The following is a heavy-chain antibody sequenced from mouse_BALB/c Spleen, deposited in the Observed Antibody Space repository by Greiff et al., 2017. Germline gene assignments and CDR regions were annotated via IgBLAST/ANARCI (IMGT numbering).Heavy chain of an antibody. CDR3: ARKMGGNPYYYAMDY. Sequence: QVQLKESGPGLVAPSQSLSITCTVSGFSLTSYGVHWVRQPPGKGLEWLGVIWAGGSTNYNSALMSRLSISKDNSKSQVFLKMNSLQTDDTAMYYCARKMGGNPYYYAMDYWGQGTSVTVSS. D-gene: IGHD2-1*01. CDR2: IWAGGST. CDR1: GFSLTSYG. V-gene: IGHV2-9*02. J-gene: IGHJ4*01.